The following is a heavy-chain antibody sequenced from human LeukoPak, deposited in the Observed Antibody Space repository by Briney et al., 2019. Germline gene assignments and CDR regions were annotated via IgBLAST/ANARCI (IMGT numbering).Heavy chain of an antibody. J-gene: IGHJ4*02. V-gene: IGHV1-2*02. CDR1: GYTFTGYY. Sequence: ASVKVSCKASGYTFTGYYMHWVRQAPGQGLEWMGWINPSSGGTNYAQKFQGRVTMTRDTSISTAYMELSRLRSDDTAVYYCARVLSYGGNLGYWGQGTLVTVSS. CDR2: INPSSGGT. D-gene: IGHD4-23*01. CDR3: ARVLSYGGNLGY.